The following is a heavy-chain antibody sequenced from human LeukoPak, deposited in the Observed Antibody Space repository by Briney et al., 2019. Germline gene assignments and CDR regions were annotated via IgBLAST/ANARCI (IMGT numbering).Heavy chain of an antibody. J-gene: IGHJ4*02. CDR3: ARDPKWFGESDPYYFDY. V-gene: IGHV3-30*02. CDR1: GFTFNTHG. Sequence: GGSLRLSCAASGFTFNTHGMHWVRQAPGKGLEWVALIRYDGTNKYYADSVQGRFTISRDNSKNTLYLQMNSLRAEDTAVYYCARDPKWFGESDPYYFDYWGPRTLVTVSS. D-gene: IGHD3-10*01. CDR2: IRYDGTNK.